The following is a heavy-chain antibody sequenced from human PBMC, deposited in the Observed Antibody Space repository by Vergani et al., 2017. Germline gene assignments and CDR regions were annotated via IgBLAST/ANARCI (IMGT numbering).Heavy chain of an antibody. CDR3: ARELAVCSGCSCYGAYFDY. Sequence: QVQLVQSGAEVKKPGASVKVSCKASGDTFTGYYMHWVRQAPGQGLEWMGWINPNSGGTNYAQKFQGRVTMTRDTSISTAYMELSRLRSDDTAVYYCARELAVCSGCSCYGAYFDYWGQGTLVTVSS. V-gene: IGHV1-2*02. CDR2: INPNSGGT. CDR1: GDTFTGYY. D-gene: IGHD2-15*01. J-gene: IGHJ4*02.